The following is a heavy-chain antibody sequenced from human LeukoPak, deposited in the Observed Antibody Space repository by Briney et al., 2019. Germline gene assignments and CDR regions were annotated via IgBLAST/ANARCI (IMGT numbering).Heavy chain of an antibody. CDR2: INPNSGGT. Sequence: ASVKVSCKASGYTFTGYYMHWVRQAPGHGLEWMGWINPNSGGTNYAQKFQGRVTMTRDTSISAAYMELSRLRSDDPAVYYCARGDIVVVPAAIANDYWGQGTLVTVSS. V-gene: IGHV1-2*02. J-gene: IGHJ4*02. D-gene: IGHD2-2*02. CDR3: ARGDIVVVPAAIANDY. CDR1: GYTFTGYY.